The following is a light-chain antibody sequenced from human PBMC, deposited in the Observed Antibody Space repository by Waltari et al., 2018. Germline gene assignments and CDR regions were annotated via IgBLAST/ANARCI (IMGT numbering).Light chain of an antibody. CDR2: VNSDGSH. Sequence: QLVLTQSPSASASLGASVKLTCTLSSGHSTNVIAWLQKRPERGPRYLMKVNSDGSHNKGDEIPDRFSGSSAGAEHYLTSSSLQSEDEADYYCQTGGHGTWVFGGGTKLTVL. CDR1: SGHSTNV. J-gene: IGLJ3*02. V-gene: IGLV4-69*01. CDR3: QTGGHGTWV.